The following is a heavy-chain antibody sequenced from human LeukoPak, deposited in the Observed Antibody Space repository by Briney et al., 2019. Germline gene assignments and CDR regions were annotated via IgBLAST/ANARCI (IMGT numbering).Heavy chain of an antibody. CDR1: GGSTSSYY. CDR3: ARGRGYSYGGGFYYYYMDV. CDR2: IYYSGST. V-gene: IGHV4-59*01. Sequence: SETLSLTCTVSGGSTSSYYWSWIRQPPGKGLEWIGYIYYSGSTNYNPSLKSRVTISVDTSKNQFSLKLSSVTAADTAVYYCARGRGYSYGGGFYYYYMDVWGKGTTVTVSS. D-gene: IGHD5-18*01. J-gene: IGHJ6*03.